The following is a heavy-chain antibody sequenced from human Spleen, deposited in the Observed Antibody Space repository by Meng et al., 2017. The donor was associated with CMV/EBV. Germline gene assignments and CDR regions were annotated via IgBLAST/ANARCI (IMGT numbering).Heavy chain of an antibody. J-gene: IGHJ5*02. CDR2: VYYSGST. Sequence: SETLSLTCTVSGDSISTYYWSWIRQPPGKGLEWIGYVYYSGSTNYNPSLKSRVTISVDTSKNQLSLKLRSVTAADTAMYYCARERGAPESWFDPWGQGTLVTVSS. CDR3: ARERGAPESWFDP. V-gene: IGHV4-59*01. CDR1: GDSISTYY. D-gene: IGHD3-10*01.